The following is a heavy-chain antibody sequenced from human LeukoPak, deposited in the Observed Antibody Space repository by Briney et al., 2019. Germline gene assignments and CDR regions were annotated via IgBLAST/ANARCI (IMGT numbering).Heavy chain of an antibody. CDR3: AREAQILRYSSNNWFDP. CDR1: SGSISSSSYY. CDR2: IYYSGST. J-gene: IGHJ5*02. D-gene: IGHD6-19*01. Sequence: PSETLSLTCTVSSGSISSSSYYWGWIRQPPGKGLEWIGSIYYSGSTYYNPSLKSRVTISVDTSKNQFSLKLSSVTAADTAVYYCAREAQILRYSSNNWFDPWGQGTLVTVSS. V-gene: IGHV4-39*02.